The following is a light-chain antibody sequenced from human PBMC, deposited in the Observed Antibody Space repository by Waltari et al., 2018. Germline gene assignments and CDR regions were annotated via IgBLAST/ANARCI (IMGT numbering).Light chain of an antibody. CDR1: SSDVGAYKY. V-gene: IGLV2-14*03. Sequence: QSALTQPASVSGSPGQSITISCIGTSSDVGAYKYVCWYQQHPGKVPKLLIYDVSYRPSGVSNRFSGSKSGNTASLTISGLLPEDEADYYCTSFTSAKTVVFGGGTKLTVL. CDR2: DVS. J-gene: IGLJ2*01. CDR3: TSFTSAKTVV.